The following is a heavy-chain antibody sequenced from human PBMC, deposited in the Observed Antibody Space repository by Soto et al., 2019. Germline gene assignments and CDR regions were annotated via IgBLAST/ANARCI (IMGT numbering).Heavy chain of an antibody. J-gene: IGHJ3*02. CDR1: GFTFSSYA. CDR3: AKDYSSRWYRPNDAFDI. CDR2: ISGSGGST. D-gene: IGHD6-13*01. V-gene: IGHV3-23*01. Sequence: GGSLRLSCAASGFTFSSYAMSWVRQAPGKGLEWVSAISGSGGSTYYADSVKGRFTISRDNSKNTLYLQMNSLRAEDTAVYYCAKDYSSRWYRPNDAFDIWGQGKMVTVSS.